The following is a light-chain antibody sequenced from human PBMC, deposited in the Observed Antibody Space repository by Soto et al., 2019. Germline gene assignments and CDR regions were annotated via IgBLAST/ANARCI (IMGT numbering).Light chain of an antibody. Sequence: DIQLTQSPSFLSASVGDRFTITCRASQGISNYLAWYQQKPGKAPNLLIYAASSLRSGVPSRFSGSGYGTDFSLTISSLQPEDLATYYCKQSKSFPLTFGGGTKVDIK. CDR3: KQSKSFPLT. CDR2: AAS. CDR1: QGISNY. V-gene: IGKV1-9*01. J-gene: IGKJ4*01.